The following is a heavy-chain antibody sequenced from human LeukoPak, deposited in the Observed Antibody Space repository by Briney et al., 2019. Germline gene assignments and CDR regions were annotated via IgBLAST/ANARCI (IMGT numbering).Heavy chain of an antibody. V-gene: IGHV3-21*01. Sequence: GGSLRLSCAASGFTFSIYTMNWVRQAPGKGLEWVSSISSGSSDIYYADSVKGRFTISRDNAKNSLYLQMNSLRIEDTAVYYCARVSSTWYLDFWGQGTLVPVSS. D-gene: IGHD6-13*01. CDR2: ISSGSSDI. CDR1: GFTFSIYT. CDR3: ARVSSTWYLDF. J-gene: IGHJ4*02.